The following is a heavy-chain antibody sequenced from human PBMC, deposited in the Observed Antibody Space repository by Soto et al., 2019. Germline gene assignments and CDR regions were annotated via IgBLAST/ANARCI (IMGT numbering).Heavy chain of an antibody. CDR2: ISSISSYI. Sequence: EVQLVESGGGLVKPGGSLRLSCAASGFTFSSYSMNWVRQAPGKGLEWFSSISSISSYIYYADSVKGRFTISRDNAKNSLYLQMNSLRAEDTAVYYCARDQPGYSYGYGLGYWGQGTLVTVSS. V-gene: IGHV3-21*01. J-gene: IGHJ4*02. CDR3: ARDQPGYSYGYGLGY. D-gene: IGHD5-18*01. CDR1: GFTFSSYS.